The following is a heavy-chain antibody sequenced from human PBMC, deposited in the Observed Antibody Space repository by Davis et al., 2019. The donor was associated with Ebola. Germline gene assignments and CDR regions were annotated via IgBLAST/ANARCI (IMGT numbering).Heavy chain of an antibody. CDR3: AASAAAGTAAYYYYYMDV. D-gene: IGHD6-13*01. CDR1: GYTFTSYG. V-gene: IGHV1-58*02. J-gene: IGHJ6*03. Sequence: SVKVSCKASGYTFTSYGISWVRQARGQRLEWIGWIVVGSGNTNYAQKFQERVTITRDMSTSTAYMELSSLRSEDTAVYYCAASAAAGTAAYYYYYMDVWGKGTTVTVSS. CDR2: IVVGSGNT.